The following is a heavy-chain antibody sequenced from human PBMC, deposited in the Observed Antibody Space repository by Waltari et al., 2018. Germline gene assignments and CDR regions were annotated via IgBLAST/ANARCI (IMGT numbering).Heavy chain of an antibody. CDR3: ARVISDWKSGHYYYYMDV. J-gene: IGHJ6*03. CDR1: GGSISGYY. D-gene: IGHD1-1*01. V-gene: IGHV4-34*01. Sequence: QVHIQQWGAGLLKPSETLSVTCAVHGGSISGYYWNWVRQTPGRGLEWIAEVSHSGGTNSVPSLKSRVTVSLDTSKNQLSLSLTSVTAADTGIYFCARVISDWKSGHYYYYMDVWGEGTAVTVSS. CDR2: VSHSGGT.